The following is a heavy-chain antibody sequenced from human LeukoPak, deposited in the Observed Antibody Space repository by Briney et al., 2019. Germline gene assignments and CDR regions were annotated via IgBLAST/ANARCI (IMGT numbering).Heavy chain of an antibody. CDR1: GGTFSSYA. Sequence: GASVKVSCKASGGTFSSYAISWVRQAPGQGLEWMGGIIPIFGTANYAQKLQGRVTMTTDTSTSTAYMELRSLRSDDTAVYYCARGLYCSGGSCRGATWYNWFDPWGQGTLVTVSS. V-gene: IGHV1-69*05. J-gene: IGHJ5*02. D-gene: IGHD2-15*01. CDR3: ARGLYCSGGSCRGATWYNWFDP. CDR2: IIPIFGTA.